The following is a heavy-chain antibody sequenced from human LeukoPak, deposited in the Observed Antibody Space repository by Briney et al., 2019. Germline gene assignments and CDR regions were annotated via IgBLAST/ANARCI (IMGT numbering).Heavy chain of an antibody. CDR3: ATLDTAMVTNFGY. Sequence: GGSLRLSCEASGFIFSNYAMSWVRQAPGKGLEWVAMIKQDGMDKYYVDSVTGRCTISSDSTKNSLYLQMNSLRAEDTAVYYCATLDTAMVTNFGYWGQGTLVTVSS. CDR1: GFIFSNYA. CDR2: IKQDGMDK. J-gene: IGHJ4*02. D-gene: IGHD5-18*01. V-gene: IGHV3-7*01.